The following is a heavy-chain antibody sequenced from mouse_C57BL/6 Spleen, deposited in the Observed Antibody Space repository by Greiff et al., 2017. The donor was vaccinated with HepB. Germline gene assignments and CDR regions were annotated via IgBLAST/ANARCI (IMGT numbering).Heavy chain of an antibody. J-gene: IGHJ2*01. Sequence: QVQLKESGAELVRPGASVTLSCKASGYTFTDYEMHWVKQTPVHGLEWIGAIDPETGGTAYNQKFKGKAILTADKSSSTAYMELRSLTSEDSAVYYCTRGRITTEVDYWGQGTTLTVSS. V-gene: IGHV1-15*01. CDR2: IDPETGGT. CDR1: GYTFTDYE. CDR3: TRGRITTEVDY. D-gene: IGHD1-1*01.